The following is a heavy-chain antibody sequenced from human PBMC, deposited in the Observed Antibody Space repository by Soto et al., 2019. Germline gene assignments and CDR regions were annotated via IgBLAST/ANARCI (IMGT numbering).Heavy chain of an antibody. V-gene: IGHV4-59*01. Sequence: SETLSLTCTVSGGSISSYYWSWIRQPPGKGLEWIGYIYYSGSTNYNPSLKSRVTISVDTSKNQFSLKLSSVTAADTAVYYCARSNYDFWRFYMDVWGKGTTVTVSS. CDR1: GGSISSYY. D-gene: IGHD3-3*01. CDR3: ARSNYDFWRFYMDV. J-gene: IGHJ6*03. CDR2: IYYSGST.